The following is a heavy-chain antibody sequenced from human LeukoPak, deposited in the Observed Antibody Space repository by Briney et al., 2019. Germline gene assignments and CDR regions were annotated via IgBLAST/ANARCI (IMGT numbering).Heavy chain of an antibody. CDR1: DFTGSSNY. CDR3: AKETLRFGELVQDFA. D-gene: IGHD3-10*01. CDR2: IYSGGST. Sequence: GGSLRLSCAASDFTGSSNYMSWVRQAPGKGLEWVSVIYSGGSTYYADSVKGRFTVSRDDSENTLYLQMNSLRAEDTAVYYCAKETLRFGELVQDFAWGQGTLVTVSS. V-gene: IGHV3-53*01. J-gene: IGHJ5*02.